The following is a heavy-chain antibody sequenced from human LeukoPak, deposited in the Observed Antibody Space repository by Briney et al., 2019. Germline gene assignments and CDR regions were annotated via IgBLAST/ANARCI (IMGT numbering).Heavy chain of an antibody. CDR3: AAVSVDYGDSSFDF. CDR2: IKSKTDGGTT. V-gene: IGHV3-15*01. CDR1: GLTFSNAW. Sequence: GGSLRLPCAASGLTFSNAWMSWVRQPPGKGLEWVGRIKSKTDGGTTDYAEPVKGRFTISRDDSKNTLCLQMNFLKTEDTALYYCAAVSVDYGDSSFDFWGQGTLVTVSS. D-gene: IGHD4-17*01. J-gene: IGHJ4*02.